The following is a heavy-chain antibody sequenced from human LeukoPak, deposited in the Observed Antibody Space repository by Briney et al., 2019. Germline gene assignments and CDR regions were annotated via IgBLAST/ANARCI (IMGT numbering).Heavy chain of an antibody. CDR1: GFTFDDYG. CDR3: ARDDPTYGSGANDAFDI. CDR2: INWNGGST. D-gene: IGHD3-10*01. Sequence: PGGSLRLSCAASGFTFDDYGMSWVRQAPGKGLEWVSGINWNGGSTGYADSVKGRFTISRDNAKNSLYLQMNSLRAEDTALYYCARDDPTYGSGANDAFDIWGQGTMVTVSS. J-gene: IGHJ3*02. V-gene: IGHV3-20*04.